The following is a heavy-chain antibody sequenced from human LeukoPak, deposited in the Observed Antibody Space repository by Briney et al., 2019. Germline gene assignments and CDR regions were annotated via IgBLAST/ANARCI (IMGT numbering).Heavy chain of an antibody. D-gene: IGHD7-27*01. CDR3: ARAPSINGAVDY. CDR1: GFTFSSYW. CDR2: INSDGSST. Sequence: GSLRLSCAASGFTFSSYWMHWVRQAPGKGLVGISRINSDGSSTRYADSVKGRFTISRDNAKNTLYLQMNGLRAEDTAIYYCARAPSINGAVDYWGQGTLVTVSS. J-gene: IGHJ4*02. V-gene: IGHV3-74*01.